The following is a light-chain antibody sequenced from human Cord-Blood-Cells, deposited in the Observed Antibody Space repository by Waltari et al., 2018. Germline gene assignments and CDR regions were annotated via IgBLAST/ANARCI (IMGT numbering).Light chain of an antibody. CDR1: RSDVGGYNY. J-gene: IGLJ3*02. V-gene: IGLV2-11*01. CDR3: CSYAGSYTWV. Sequence: QSALTQPRAVSGSPGQSVTISCTGTRSDVGGYNYVSWYQQHPGKAPKLMIDDVSKRHSGVPDRFSGPKSGNTASRTISGLQAEDAADYYCCSYAGSYTWVFGGGTKLTVL. CDR2: DVS.